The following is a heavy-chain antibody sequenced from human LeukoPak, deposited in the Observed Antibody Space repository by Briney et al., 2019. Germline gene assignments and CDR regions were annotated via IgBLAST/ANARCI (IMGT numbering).Heavy chain of an antibody. CDR3: ARGGGRWLQRIDY. D-gene: IGHD5-24*01. V-gene: IGHV3-30-3*01. CDR2: ISYDGSNK. Sequence: PGGSLRLSCAASGFTFSSYAMHWVRQAPGKGLEWVAVISYDGSNKYYADSVKGRFTISRDNAKNSLYLQMNSLRAEDTAVYYCARGGGRWLQRIDYWGQGTLVTVSS. J-gene: IGHJ4*02. CDR1: GFTFSSYA.